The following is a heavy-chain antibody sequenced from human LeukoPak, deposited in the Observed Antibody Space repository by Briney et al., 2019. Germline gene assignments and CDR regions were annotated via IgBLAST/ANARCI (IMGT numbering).Heavy chain of an antibody. V-gene: IGHV3-33*01. J-gene: IGHJ6*02. CDR1: GFTFSSYG. Sequence: GGSLRLSCAASGFTFSSYGMHWVRQAPGKGLEWVAVIWYDGSNKYYADSVKGRFTISRDNSKNTLYLQMNSLRAEDTAVYYCARSITIFGVALNYGMDVWGQGTTVTVSS. CDR3: ARSITIFGVALNYGMDV. CDR2: IWYDGSNK. D-gene: IGHD3-3*01.